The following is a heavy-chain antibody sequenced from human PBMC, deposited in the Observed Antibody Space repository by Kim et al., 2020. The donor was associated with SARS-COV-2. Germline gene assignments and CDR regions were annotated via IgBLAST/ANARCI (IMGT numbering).Heavy chain of an antibody. V-gene: IGHV3-23*01. CDR2: IIGSGGAT. CDR3: AKGFGGDRAY. D-gene: IGHD2-21*01. CDR1: GFPFTGYT. Sequence: GGSLRLSCAASGFPFTGYTMNWVRQAPGKGLEWVSGIIGSGGATYYADSVKGRFTISRVNSKNTLYLHMNSLRADDTAVYYCAKGFGGDRAYWGQGTLVTVSS. J-gene: IGHJ4*02.